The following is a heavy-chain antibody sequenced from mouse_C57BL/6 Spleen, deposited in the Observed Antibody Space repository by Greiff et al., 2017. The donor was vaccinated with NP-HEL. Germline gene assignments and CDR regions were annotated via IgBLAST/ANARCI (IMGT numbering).Heavy chain of an antibody. CDR2: IWSGGST. CDR3: ARNHYYGSYFDV. Sequence: VMLVESGPGLVQPSQSLSITCTVSGFSLTSYGVHWVRQSPGKGLEWLGVIWSGGSTDYNAAFISRLSISKDNSKSQVFFKMNSLQADDTAIYYCARNHYYGSYFDVWGTGTTVTVSS. D-gene: IGHD1-1*01. J-gene: IGHJ1*03. V-gene: IGHV2-2*01. CDR1: GFSLTSYG.